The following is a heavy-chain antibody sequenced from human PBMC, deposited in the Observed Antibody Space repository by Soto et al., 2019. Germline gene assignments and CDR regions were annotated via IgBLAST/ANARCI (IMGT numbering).Heavy chain of an antibody. CDR3: ARTGRYYDILTGYYGSYYFEH. Sequence: QVQLQESGPGLVKPSETLSLTCTVSGDSISSYYWSWIRQPPGKGLEWIGYIYYGGSTNYNPSLKSRVTISVDTSKNQFSLKLNSVTAADTAVYYCARTGRYYDILTGYYGSYYFEHWGQGTLVTVSS. D-gene: IGHD3-9*01. CDR2: IYYGGST. J-gene: IGHJ4*02. V-gene: IGHV4-59*01. CDR1: GDSISSYY.